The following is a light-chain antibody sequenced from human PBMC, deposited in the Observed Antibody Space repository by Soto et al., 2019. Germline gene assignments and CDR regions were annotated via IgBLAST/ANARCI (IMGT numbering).Light chain of an antibody. V-gene: IGKV1-39*01. CDR2: AAS. CDR3: QQRFSAPWT. J-gene: IGKJ1*01. CDR1: QHIARY. Sequence: DFQMTQSPSSLSASVGDRVTITCRASQHIARYLNWYQQKPGKAPKFLIYAASTLQSRVPSRFGGSGSGTEFTLTIDSLQPEDFATYFCQQRFSAPWTFGQGAKVEVK.